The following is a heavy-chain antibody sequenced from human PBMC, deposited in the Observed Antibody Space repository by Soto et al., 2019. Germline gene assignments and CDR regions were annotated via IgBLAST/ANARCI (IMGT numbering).Heavy chain of an antibody. CDR2: IIPVFGTA. Sequence: QVQLVQSGAEVKKPGSSVKVSCKASGGVFRNYAINWVRQAPGQGLEWMRGIIPVFGTADYPQKFQGRVTITAGESTTTAYRELTSLKTEDTAVYFCARDRWGSYSFDSWGQGTLVTVAS. D-gene: IGHD1-26*01. J-gene: IGHJ5*01. V-gene: IGHV1-69*01. CDR3: ARDRWGSYSFDS. CDR1: GGVFRNYA.